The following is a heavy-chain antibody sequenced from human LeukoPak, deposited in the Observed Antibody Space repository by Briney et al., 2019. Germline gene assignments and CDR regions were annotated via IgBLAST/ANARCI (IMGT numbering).Heavy chain of an antibody. V-gene: IGHV4-59*01. CDR3: ARGDSSSWYLGAFDI. Sequence: SETLSLTCTASGGSISSYYWSWIRQPPGKGLEWIGYIYYSGSTNYNPSLKSRVTISVDTSKNQFSLKLCSVTAADTAVYYCARGDSSSWYLGAFDIWGQGTMVTVSS. CDR2: IYYSGST. J-gene: IGHJ3*02. D-gene: IGHD6-13*01. CDR1: GGSISSYY.